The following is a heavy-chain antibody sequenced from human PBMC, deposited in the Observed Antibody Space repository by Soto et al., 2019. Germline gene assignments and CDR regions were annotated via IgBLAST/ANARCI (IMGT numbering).Heavy chain of an antibody. CDR1: GGSISSGGYY. Sequence: QVQLQESGPGLVKPSQTLFLTCTVSGGSISSGGYYWSWIRQHPGKGLEWIGYIYYSGSTYYNPSIKSQVTISVDTSKIQFSLKLSSVTVADTAVYYCARDCIAVAGAGGSGVDYGMDVWGQGTTVTVSS. CDR3: ARDCIAVAGAGGSGVDYGMDV. J-gene: IGHJ6*02. CDR2: IYYSGST. V-gene: IGHV4-31*01. D-gene: IGHD6-19*01.